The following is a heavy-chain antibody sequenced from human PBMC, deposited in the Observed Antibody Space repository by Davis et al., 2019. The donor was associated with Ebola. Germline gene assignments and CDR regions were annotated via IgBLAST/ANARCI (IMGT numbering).Heavy chain of an antibody. CDR3: ARHDGRLSASGWFSYYYGLDV. Sequence: SETLSLTCSVSGGSISSYYWSWIRQPPGKGLEWMGYIYYSGATNHIPSLKSRVTMSVDVPRKQASLTLSSVTAADTAVYYCARHDGRLSASGWFSYYYGLDVWGQGTTVTVSS. CDR1: GGSISSYY. CDR2: IYYSGAT. J-gene: IGHJ6*02. V-gene: IGHV4-59*08. D-gene: IGHD3-16*01.